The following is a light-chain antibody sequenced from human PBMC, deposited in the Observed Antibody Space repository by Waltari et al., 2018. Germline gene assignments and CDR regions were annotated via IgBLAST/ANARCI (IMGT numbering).Light chain of an antibody. CDR1: SRDIGSYNL. CDR2: DST. V-gene: IGLV2-23*01. Sequence: QSALTQPASMSGSPGQSIPISCTGSSRDIGSYNLASWFQQHPGKAPKLIIYDSTNRPSGVSDRFSASKSGSTASLTISGLQGEDEADYYCCAYAGSDTFIFGGGTQVTV. J-gene: IGLJ6*01. CDR3: CAYAGSDTFI.